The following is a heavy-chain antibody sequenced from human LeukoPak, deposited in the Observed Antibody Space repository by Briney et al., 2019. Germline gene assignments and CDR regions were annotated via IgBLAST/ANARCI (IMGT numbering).Heavy chain of an antibody. CDR3: ARGQVPAARGYNWFDP. D-gene: IGHD2-2*01. V-gene: IGHV4-34*01. CDR1: GWSFNDYY. Sequence: PSETLSLTCAVYGWSFNDYYWNWIRQPPGKGLEWIGEINARGDTNYNPSLKSRVTISVPASKKQFSQRLTSMIAADPAIYYCARGQVPAARGYNWFDPWGPGNLVTVSS. CDR2: INARGDT. J-gene: IGHJ5*02.